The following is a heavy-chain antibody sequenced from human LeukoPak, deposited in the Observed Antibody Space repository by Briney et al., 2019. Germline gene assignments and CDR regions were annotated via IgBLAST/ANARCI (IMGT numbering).Heavy chain of an antibody. CDR1: GFTFDDYA. J-gene: IGHJ4*02. CDR3: AKSVAGTTGSDFDY. CDR2: ISWNSGSI. V-gene: IGHV3-9*01. Sequence: PGGSLRLSCAASGFTFDDYAMPWVRQAPGKGLEWVSGISWNSGSIGYADSVKGRFTISRDNAKNSLYLQMNSLRAEDTALYYCAKSVAGTTGSDFDYWGQGTLVTVSS. D-gene: IGHD1-1*01.